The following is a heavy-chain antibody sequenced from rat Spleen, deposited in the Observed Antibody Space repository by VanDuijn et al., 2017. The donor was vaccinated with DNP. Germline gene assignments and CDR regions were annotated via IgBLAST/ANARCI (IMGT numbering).Heavy chain of an antibody. CDR1: GFTFSDYD. CDR3: ASSYSSYIFDY. J-gene: IGHJ2*01. V-gene: IGHV5S13*01. Sequence: EVLLVESDGGLVQPGRSLKLSCAVSGFTFSDYDMAWVRQAPTKGLEWVASINTGGGTTYYRDSVKGRFTISRDNAKSTHYLQMDSLRSEDTATYYCASSYSSYIFDYWGQGVMVTVSS. D-gene: IGHD1-2*01. CDR2: INTGGGTT.